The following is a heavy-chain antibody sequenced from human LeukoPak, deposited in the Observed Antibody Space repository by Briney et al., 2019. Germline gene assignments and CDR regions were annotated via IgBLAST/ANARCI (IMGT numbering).Heavy chain of an antibody. CDR1: GGTFSSYA. V-gene: IGHV1-69*05. CDR2: IIPIFGTA. Sequence: SVKVSCKASGGTFSSYAISWVRQAPGQGLEWMGGIIPIFGTANYAQKFQGRVTITTDESTSTVYMELSSLRSEDTAVYYCASYDYGDYLFDYWGQGTLVTVSS. D-gene: IGHD4-17*01. CDR3: ASYDYGDYLFDY. J-gene: IGHJ4*02.